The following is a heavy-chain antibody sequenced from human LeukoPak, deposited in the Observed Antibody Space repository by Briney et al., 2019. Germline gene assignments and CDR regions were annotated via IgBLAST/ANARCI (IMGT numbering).Heavy chain of an antibody. CDR2: IYYSGST. D-gene: IGHD4-11*01. V-gene: IGHV4-59*01. CDR3: ARNNYVTHFYGLDV. Sequence: SETLSLTCTVSGGSINSYYWSWIRQPPGKGLEWIAYIYYSGSTNYNPSLKSRVTISVDTSKNQSSLKLSSVTAADTAVYFCARNNYVTHFYGLDVWGQGTTVTVSS. CDR1: GGSINSYY. J-gene: IGHJ6*02.